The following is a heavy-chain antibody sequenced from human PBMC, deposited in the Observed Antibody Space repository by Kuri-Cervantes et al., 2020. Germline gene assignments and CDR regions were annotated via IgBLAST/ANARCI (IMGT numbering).Heavy chain of an antibody. V-gene: IGHV4-59*12. CDR1: GGSISNYY. J-gene: IGHJ5*02. CDR3: ARSGIDYYDSSGPSNWFDP. CDR2: IYNSGST. Sequence: SETLSLTCTVSGGSISNYYWSWIRQPPGKGLEWIGYIYNSGSTDYNPSLKSRVTISVDRSKNQFSLKLSSVTAADTAVYYCARSGIDYYDSSGPSNWFDPWGQGTLVTVSS. D-gene: IGHD3-22*01.